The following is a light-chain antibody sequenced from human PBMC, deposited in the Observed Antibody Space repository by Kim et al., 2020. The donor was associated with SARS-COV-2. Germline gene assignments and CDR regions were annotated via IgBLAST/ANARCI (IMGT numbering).Light chain of an antibody. J-gene: IGLJ3*02. CDR2: RNN. V-gene: IGLV10-54*04. CDR3: SAWDDSLKAWV. CDR1: SNKLCDQG. Sequence: RQPATLTCTGNSNKLCDQGVAWQQQHQGHPPKLLSYRNNKRPSGIAERFSASRSGNAAFRTITGLQPEDEADYYFSAWDDSLKAWVFGGGTQLTVL.